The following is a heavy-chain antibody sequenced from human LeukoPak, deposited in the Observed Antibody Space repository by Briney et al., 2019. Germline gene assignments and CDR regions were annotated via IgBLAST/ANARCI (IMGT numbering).Heavy chain of an antibody. CDR1: GGSISSSSYY. CDR2: IYYSGST. Sequence: SETLSLTCTVSGGSISSSSYYWGWIRQPPGKGLEWIGYIYYSGSTNYNPSLKSRVTISVDTSKNQFSLKLSSVTAADTAVYYCAKPARGAAAGSFYYFDYWGQGTLVTVSS. V-gene: IGHV4-61*05. J-gene: IGHJ4*02. D-gene: IGHD6-13*01. CDR3: AKPARGAAAGSFYYFDY.